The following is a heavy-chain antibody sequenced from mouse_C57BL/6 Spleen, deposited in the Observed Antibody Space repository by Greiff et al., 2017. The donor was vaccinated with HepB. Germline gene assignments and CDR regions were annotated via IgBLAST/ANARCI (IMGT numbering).Heavy chain of an antibody. V-gene: IGHV14-3*01. J-gene: IGHJ3*01. CDR2: IDPANGNT. D-gene: IGHD2-2*01. Sequence: EVQLQQSVAELVRPGASVKLSCTASGFNIKNTYMHWVKQRPEQGLEWIGRIDPANGNTKYAPKFQGKATITADTSSNTAYLQRSSLTSEDTAIYYCARSYGYDDGRTSWFAYWGQGTLVTVSA. CDR1: GFNIKNTY. CDR3: ARSYGYDDGRTSWFAY.